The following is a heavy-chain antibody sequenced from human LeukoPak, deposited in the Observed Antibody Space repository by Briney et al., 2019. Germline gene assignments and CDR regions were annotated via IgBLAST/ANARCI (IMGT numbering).Heavy chain of an antibody. CDR1: GFTFSTYE. CDR2: ISSNGGST. Sequence: GGSLRLSCAASGFTFSTYEMHWVRQAPGKGLEFVSGISSNGGSTYYADSVKARFTMSRDNSKNALYLQMSSQRAEDTAVYYCVKRLNNYFDYWGQGTLVTVSS. CDR3: VKRLNNYFDY. D-gene: IGHD4/OR15-4a*01. J-gene: IGHJ4*02. V-gene: IGHV3-64D*06.